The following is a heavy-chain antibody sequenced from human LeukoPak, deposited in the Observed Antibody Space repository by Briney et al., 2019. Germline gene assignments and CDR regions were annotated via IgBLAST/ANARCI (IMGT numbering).Heavy chain of an antibody. D-gene: IGHD3-16*02. J-gene: IGHJ4*02. CDR1: GGSFSGYY. V-gene: IGHV4-34*01. CDR2: INHSGST. CDR3: ARMGSYRYLAYFDY. Sequence: SETLSLTCAVYGGSFSGYYWSWIRQPPGKGLEWIGEINHSGSTNYNPPLKSRVTISVDTSKNQFSLKLSSVTAADTAVYYCARMGSYRYLAYFDYWGQGTLVTVSS.